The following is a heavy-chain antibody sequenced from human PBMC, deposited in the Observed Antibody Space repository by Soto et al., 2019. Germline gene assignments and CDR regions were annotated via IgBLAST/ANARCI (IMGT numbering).Heavy chain of an antibody. CDR2: ISGSGGST. CDR3: ATRGYSSSSGYFDY. D-gene: IGHD6-6*01. CDR1: GFTFSSYA. J-gene: IGHJ4*02. Sequence: EVQLLESGGGLVQPGGSLRLSCAASGFTFSSYAMSWVRQAPGKGLEWVSAISGSGGSTYYADSVKGRFTISGDNSKNTLYLQMDSLRAEDTAVYYCATRGYSSSSGYFDYWGQGTLVTVSS. V-gene: IGHV3-23*01.